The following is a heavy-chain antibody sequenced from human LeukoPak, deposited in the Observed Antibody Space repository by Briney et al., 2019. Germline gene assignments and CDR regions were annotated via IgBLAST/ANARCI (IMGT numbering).Heavy chain of an antibody. V-gene: IGHV4-4*09. J-gene: IGHJ5*02. CDR3: ATSHDVKTAPYDL. CDR1: GGSISSYC. CDR2: IFTSGST. D-gene: IGHD2-21*01. Sequence: SEALSLTCTVSGGSISSYCWSWVRQPPGKGLEWIGYIFTSGSTDYNPSLKSRVTMSVDTSKNQLSMELRFLTAADTAVYYCATSHDVKTAPYDLWGQGTLVTVSS.